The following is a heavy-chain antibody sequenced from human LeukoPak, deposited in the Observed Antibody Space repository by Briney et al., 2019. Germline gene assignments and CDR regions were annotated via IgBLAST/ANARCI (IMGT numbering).Heavy chain of an antibody. CDR2: IYSGGST. Sequence: PGGSLRLSCAASALTVSSNYMNWVRQAPGKGLEWVSVIYSGGSTYYADSVKGRFTISRDNSKNTLYLQMNSLRAEDTAVYYCARGAYGSGRYGDNWFDRWGQGALVTVSS. CDR1: ALTVSSNY. D-gene: IGHD3-10*01. V-gene: IGHV3-66*01. J-gene: IGHJ5*02. CDR3: ARGAYGSGRYGDNWFDR.